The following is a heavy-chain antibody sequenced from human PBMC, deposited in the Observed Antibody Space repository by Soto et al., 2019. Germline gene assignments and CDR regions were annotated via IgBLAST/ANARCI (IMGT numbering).Heavy chain of an antibody. Sequence: SVKVSCKASGGTFSSYAISWVRQAPGQGLEWTGGIIPIFGTANYAQKFQGRVTITADESTSTAYMELSSLRSEDTAVYYCATTSSGYPLNGMDVWGQGTTVTVSS. J-gene: IGHJ6*02. CDR2: IIPIFGTA. D-gene: IGHD3-22*01. CDR1: GGTFSSYA. CDR3: ATTSSGYPLNGMDV. V-gene: IGHV1-69*13.